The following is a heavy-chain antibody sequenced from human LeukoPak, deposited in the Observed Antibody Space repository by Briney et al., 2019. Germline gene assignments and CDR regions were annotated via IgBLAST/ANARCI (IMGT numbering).Heavy chain of an antibody. CDR3: ARDPRAGYYSDY. CDR2: ISAYNGNT. J-gene: IGHJ4*02. CDR1: GYTFTSYG. Sequence: GAPVKVSCKASGYTFTSYGISWVRQAPGQGPEWMGWISAYNGNTNYAQKLQGRVTMTTDTSTSTAYMELRSLRSDDTAVYYCARDPRAGYYSDYWGQGTLVTVSS. V-gene: IGHV1-18*01. D-gene: IGHD3-22*01.